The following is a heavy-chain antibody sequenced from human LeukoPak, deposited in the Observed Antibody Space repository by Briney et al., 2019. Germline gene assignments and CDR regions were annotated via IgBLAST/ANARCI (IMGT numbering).Heavy chain of an antibody. CDR2: INQGGSDK. CDR3: TRDRSRAEDD. Sequence: GSLRLSCAASGFTFSGHWMSLVRQAPGKGLEWVANINQGGSDKYYVDSVKGRFTISRDNANNLLYLQMNSLRGEDTAVYYCTRDRSRAEDDWGQGTLVTVSS. V-gene: IGHV3-7*01. J-gene: IGHJ4*02. D-gene: IGHD1-14*01. CDR1: GFTFSGHW.